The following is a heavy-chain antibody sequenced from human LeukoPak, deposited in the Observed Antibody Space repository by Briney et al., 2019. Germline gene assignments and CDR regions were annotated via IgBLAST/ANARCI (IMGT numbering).Heavy chain of an antibody. CDR3: ARGGSGWLFDY. D-gene: IGHD6-19*01. J-gene: IGHJ4*02. CDR1: GVTFNTYW. CDR2: INSDGSST. Sequence: GGSLRLSCAASGVTFNTYWMHWVRQAPGKGLVWVSRINSDGSSTSYADSVKGRFTISRDNAKNTLYLQMNSLRAEDTAVYYCARGGSGWLFDYWGQGTLVTVSS. V-gene: IGHV3-74*01.